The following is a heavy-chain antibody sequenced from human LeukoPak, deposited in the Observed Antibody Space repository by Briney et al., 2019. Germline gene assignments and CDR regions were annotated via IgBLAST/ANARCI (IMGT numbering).Heavy chain of an antibody. CDR2: IKQDGSEK. CDR3: ARDLADSSGWYVTSCYFEY. CDR1: GFTFSSYW. J-gene: IGHJ4*02. V-gene: IGHV3-7*01. D-gene: IGHD6-19*01. Sequence: GGSLRLSCAASGFTFSSYWMSGVRQAPGKGLEWVDNIKQDGSEKYYVDSVKGRFTISRDNAKNSLYLQMNSLRAEDTAVYYCARDLADSSGWYVTSCYFEYWGQGTLVTASS.